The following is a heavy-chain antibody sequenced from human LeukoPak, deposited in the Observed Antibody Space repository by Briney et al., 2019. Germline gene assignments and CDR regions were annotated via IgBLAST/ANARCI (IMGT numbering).Heavy chain of an antibody. V-gene: IGHV3-23*01. CDR1: GFTFSTYA. D-gene: IGHD3-22*01. CDR3: VKSSYYDSSGYYREYYFDY. Sequence: GGSLRLSCAASGFTFSTYAMSWVRQAPGKGLEWVSAISGSGGSTNYADSVKGRVTVSRDNSKSTLYLQMNSLRAEDTAVYYCVKSSYYDSSGYYREYYFDYWGQGTLVTVSS. J-gene: IGHJ4*02. CDR2: ISGSGGST.